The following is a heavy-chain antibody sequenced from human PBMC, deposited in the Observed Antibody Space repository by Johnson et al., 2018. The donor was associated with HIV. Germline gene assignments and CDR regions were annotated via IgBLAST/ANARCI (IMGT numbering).Heavy chain of an antibody. CDR2: ISSNGGNT. Sequence: QVQLVESGGGLVQPGRSLRLSCAASGFTFSSYAMHWVRQAPGKGLEYVSAISSNGGNTYYADSVKGRFTISRDNSKNTLYLQMNSRRAEDTAVYYCAKDRTWGWEWLLDAFDIWGQGTMVTVSS. J-gene: IGHJ3*02. CDR3: AKDRTWGWEWLLDAFDI. D-gene: IGHD3-3*01. CDR1: GFTFSSYA. V-gene: IGHV3-64*04.